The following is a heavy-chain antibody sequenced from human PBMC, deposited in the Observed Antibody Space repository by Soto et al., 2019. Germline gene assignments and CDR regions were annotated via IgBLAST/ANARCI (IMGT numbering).Heavy chain of an antibody. J-gene: IGHJ3*02. V-gene: IGHV3-13*01. D-gene: IGHD6-19*01. Sequence: GGSLRLSCAASGFTFSSYDMHWVRQATGKGLEWVSAIGTAGDTYYPGSVKGRFTISRENAKNSLYLQMSSLRSEDTAVYYCARGPRAVGGWYGDAFDIWGQGTMVTVSS. CDR1: GFTFSSYD. CDR3: ARGPRAVGGWYGDAFDI. CDR2: IGTAGDT.